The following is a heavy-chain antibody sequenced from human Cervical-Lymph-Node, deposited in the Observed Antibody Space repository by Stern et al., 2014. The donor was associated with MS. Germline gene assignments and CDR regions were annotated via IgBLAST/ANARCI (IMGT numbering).Heavy chain of an antibody. CDR1: GFTFSSYG. J-gene: IGHJ6*02. Sequence: VQLVESGGGVVQPGRSLRLSCAASGFTFSSYGMHWVCQAPGKGLAWVAVISYDGSNKYYADSVKGRFTISRDNSKNTLYLQMNSLRAVDTAVYYCAKVRGSLRYYGLDVWGQGTTVTVSS. V-gene: IGHV3-30*18. CDR2: ISYDGSNK. D-gene: IGHD1-26*01. CDR3: AKVRGSLRYYGLDV.